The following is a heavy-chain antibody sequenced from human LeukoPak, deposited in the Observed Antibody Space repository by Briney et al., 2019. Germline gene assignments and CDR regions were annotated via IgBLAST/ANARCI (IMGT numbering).Heavy chain of an antibody. D-gene: IGHD3-9*01. Sequence: PGGSLRLSCAASGFTYSSYWMSWVRQAPGKGLEWVANIKQDGSEKYYVDSVKGRITISSDNAKNSLYLKMNSLRAEDTAVYYCASLTGTSDAFDIWGQGTMVTVSS. J-gene: IGHJ3*02. CDR2: IKQDGSEK. V-gene: IGHV3-7*01. CDR1: GFTYSSYW. CDR3: ASLTGTSDAFDI.